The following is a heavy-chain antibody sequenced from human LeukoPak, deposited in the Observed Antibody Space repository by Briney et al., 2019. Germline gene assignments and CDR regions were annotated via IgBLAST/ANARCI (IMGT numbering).Heavy chain of an antibody. J-gene: IGHJ4*02. Sequence: SETLSLTCAVSGGSITGYYWSWIRQPPGKGLEWIGYLYYSGGTDYNRSLKSRVTVSVDTSKNQFSLKLRFVTAADTAVYYCARRADYFSTTGYDKFDYWGQGSLVTVSS. CDR3: ARRADYFSTTGYDKFDY. D-gene: IGHD3-9*01. CDR1: GGSITGYY. V-gene: IGHV4-59*08. CDR2: LYYSGGT.